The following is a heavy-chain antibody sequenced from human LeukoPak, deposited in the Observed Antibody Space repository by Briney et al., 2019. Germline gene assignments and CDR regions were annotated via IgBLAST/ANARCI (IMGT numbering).Heavy chain of an antibody. CDR1: GFTFSSYG. V-gene: IGHV3-33*01. CDR2: IWYDGSNK. D-gene: IGHD5-12*01. CDR3: ARGEVATKLGFDY. Sequence: GRSLRLSCAASGFTFSSYGMHWVRQAPGKGLEWVAVIWYDGSNKYYADSVKGRFIISRDNSKNTLYLQMNSLRAEDTAVYYCARGEVATKLGFDYWGQGTLVTVSS. J-gene: IGHJ4*02.